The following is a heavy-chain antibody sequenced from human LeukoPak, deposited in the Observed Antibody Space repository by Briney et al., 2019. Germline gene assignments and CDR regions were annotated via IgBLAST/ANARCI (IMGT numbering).Heavy chain of an antibody. V-gene: IGHV1-8*01. J-gene: IGHJ4*02. CDR2: MNPNSGNT. CDR1: GYTFTSYD. D-gene: IGHD5-24*01. CDR3: ARLPDLVEMATITYDY. Sequence: ASVKVSCKASGYTFTSYDINWVRQATGQGLEWMGWMNPNSGNTGYAQKFQGRVTMTRNTAISTAYMELSGLRSEDTAVYYCARLPDLVEMATITYDYWGQGTLVTVSS.